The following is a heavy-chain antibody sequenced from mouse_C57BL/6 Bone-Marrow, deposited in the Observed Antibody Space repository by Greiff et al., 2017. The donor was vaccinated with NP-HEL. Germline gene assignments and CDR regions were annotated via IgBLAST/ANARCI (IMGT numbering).Heavy chain of an antibody. D-gene: IGHD2-3*01. CDR3: ALYDGCYGGYFDY. CDR2: INPSNGGT. Sequence: QVQLQQPGTELVKPWASVKLSCNASGYTFTSYWLHWVKQRPGQGLEWIGNINPSNGGTNYNEKFKSKATLTVDKSSRTAYMQLSSLTSEDSAVYYCALYDGCYGGYFDYWGQGTTLTVSS. CDR1: GYTFTSYW. V-gene: IGHV1-53*01. J-gene: IGHJ2*01.